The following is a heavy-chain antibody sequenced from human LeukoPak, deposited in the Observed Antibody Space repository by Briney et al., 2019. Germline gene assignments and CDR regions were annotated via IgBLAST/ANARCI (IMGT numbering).Heavy chain of an antibody. CDR1: GFTFSDYY. V-gene: IGHV3-11*01. D-gene: IGHD6-19*01. CDR2: ISSSGSTI. J-gene: IGHJ3*02. Sequence: GGSLRLSCAASGFTFSDYYMSWIRQAPGKGLEWVSYISSSGSTIYYADSVKGRFTISRDNAKNSLYLQMNSLRAEDTAVYYCARARQWLVDAFDIWGQGTMVTVSS. CDR3: ARARQWLVDAFDI.